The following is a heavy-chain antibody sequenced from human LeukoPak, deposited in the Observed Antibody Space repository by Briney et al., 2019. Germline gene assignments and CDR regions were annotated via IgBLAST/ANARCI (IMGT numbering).Heavy chain of an antibody. D-gene: IGHD3-10*01. V-gene: IGHV3-9*01. CDR1: GFTFDDFA. Sequence: PGGSLRLSRAASGFTFDDFAMHWVRQAPGKGLEWVSGISWNSGSIGYADSVKGRFTISRDNAKNSLYLQMNSLRAEDTALYYCAKDQSDSMVRSKTYYYYGMDVWGQGTTVTVPS. CDR2: ISWNSGSI. J-gene: IGHJ6*02. CDR3: AKDQSDSMVRSKTYYYYGMDV.